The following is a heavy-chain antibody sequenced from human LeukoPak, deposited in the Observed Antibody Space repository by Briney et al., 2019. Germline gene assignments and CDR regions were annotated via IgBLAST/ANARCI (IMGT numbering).Heavy chain of an antibody. V-gene: IGHV3-49*03. CDR1: GFTFGDYA. CDR2: IRSKAYGGTT. Sequence: PGRSLRLSCTASGFTFGDYAMSWFRQAPGKGLEWVGFIRSKAYGGTTEYAASVKGRFTISRDDSKSIAYLQMNSLKTEDTAVYYCTRVFECIVGATTGDYWGQGTLVTVSS. D-gene: IGHD1-26*01. CDR3: TRVFECIVGATTGDY. J-gene: IGHJ4*02.